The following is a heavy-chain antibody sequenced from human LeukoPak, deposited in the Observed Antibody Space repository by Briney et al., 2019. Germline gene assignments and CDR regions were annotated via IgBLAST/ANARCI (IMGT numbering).Heavy chain of an antibody. CDR3: ARVGEYSSSFSKY. V-gene: IGHV3-7*01. Sequence: PGGSLRLSCAASGFTFSSYWMSWVRQAPGKGLEWVANIKQDGSEKYYVDSVKGRFTISRDNAKNSLYLQMNSLRAEDTAVYYCARVGEYSSSFSKYWGQGTLVTASS. J-gene: IGHJ4*02. CDR1: GFTFSSYW. D-gene: IGHD6-6*01. CDR2: IKQDGSEK.